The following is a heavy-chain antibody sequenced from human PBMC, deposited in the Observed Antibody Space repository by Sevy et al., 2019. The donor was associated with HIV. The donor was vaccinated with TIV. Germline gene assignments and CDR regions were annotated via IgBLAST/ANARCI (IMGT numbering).Heavy chain of an antibody. Sequence: GGSLRLSCAASGFTFTRYWMTWVRQSPGKGLQWLGNINEDGTEKYYRDSVRGRFTISRDNAKKSLHLQMNSLRVDDTGVYYCARVVAAGDFWGQGTLVTVSS. V-gene: IGHV3-7*01. CDR1: GFTFTRYW. D-gene: IGHD2-21*01. J-gene: IGHJ4*02. CDR2: INEDGTEK. CDR3: ARVVAAGDF.